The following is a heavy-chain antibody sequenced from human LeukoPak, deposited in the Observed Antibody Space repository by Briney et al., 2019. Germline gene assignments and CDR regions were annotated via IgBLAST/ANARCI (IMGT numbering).Heavy chain of an antibody. CDR3: AISAVAGTGFDY. V-gene: IGHV4-39*01. CDR2: IYYSGST. J-gene: IGHJ4*02. Sequence: SETLSLTCTVSGGSISSSSYYWGWIRQPPGKGLEWIGSIYYSGSTYYNPSLNSRVTISVDTSKKQFSLKRSSVTAADTAVYYCAISAVAGTGFDYWGQGTLVTVSS. D-gene: IGHD6-19*01. CDR1: GGSISSSSYY.